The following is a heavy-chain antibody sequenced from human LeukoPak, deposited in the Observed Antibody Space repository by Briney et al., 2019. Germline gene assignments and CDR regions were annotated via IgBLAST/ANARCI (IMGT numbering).Heavy chain of an antibody. D-gene: IGHD3-10*01. Sequence: ASVKVSCKASGYTFTSYDINWVRQATGQGLEWMGWMNPNSGNTGYAQKFQGRVTMTRNTSISTAYMELNSLRPEDTAVYYCARFLPQLWFGERGYFDYWGQGTLVTVPS. CDR1: GYTFTSYD. CDR3: ARFLPQLWFGERGYFDY. J-gene: IGHJ4*02. CDR2: MNPNSGNT. V-gene: IGHV1-8*01.